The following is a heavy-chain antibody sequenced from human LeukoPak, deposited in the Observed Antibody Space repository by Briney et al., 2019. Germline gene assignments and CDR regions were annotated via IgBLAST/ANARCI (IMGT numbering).Heavy chain of an antibody. CDR2: ISDSGGST. V-gene: IGHV3-23*01. Sequence: GGSLRLSCAASGFTFSRYAMTWVRQAPGKWLEWVSVISDSGGSTYYVDSVKGRFTISRDNSKNTLYLQLNSLRAEDTAVYYCARSKSAATDSSDYWGQGTLVTVSS. CDR1: GFTFSRYA. J-gene: IGHJ4*02. D-gene: IGHD6-13*01. CDR3: ARSKSAATDSSDY.